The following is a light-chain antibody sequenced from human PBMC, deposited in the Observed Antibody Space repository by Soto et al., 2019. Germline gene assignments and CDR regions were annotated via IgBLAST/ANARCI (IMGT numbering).Light chain of an antibody. CDR2: GAS. V-gene: IGKV3-15*01. CDR1: QSISSY. CDR3: QQSYTTPRIT. J-gene: IGKJ5*01. Sequence: EVVLTQSPDTLSLPPGERATLSCRASQSISSYLAWYQQKPGQAPRLLIYGASTRATGIPARFSGSGSGTEFTLTISSLQSEDLATYYCQQSYTTPRITVGQGTRLEIK.